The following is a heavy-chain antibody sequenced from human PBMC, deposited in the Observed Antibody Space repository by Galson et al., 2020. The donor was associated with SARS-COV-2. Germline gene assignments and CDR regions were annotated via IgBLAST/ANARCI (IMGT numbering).Heavy chain of an antibody. J-gene: IGHJ4*02. CDR3: ARSKGSYGIGFDY. Sequence: GESLKISCAASGFTFSSYAMHWVRQAPGKGLEWVAVISYDGSNKYYADSVKGRFTISRDNSKNTLYLQMNSLRAEDTAVYYCARSKGSYGIGFDYWGQGTLVTVSS. V-gene: IGHV3-30*04. CDR2: ISYDGSNK. D-gene: IGHD5-18*01. CDR1: GFTFSSYA.